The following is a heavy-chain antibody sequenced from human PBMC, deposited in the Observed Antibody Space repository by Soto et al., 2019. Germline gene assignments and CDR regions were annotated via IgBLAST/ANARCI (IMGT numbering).Heavy chain of an antibody. CDR3: ARRARPDFYYMDV. J-gene: IGHJ6*03. V-gene: IGHV3-64*01. D-gene: IGHD6-6*01. CDR1: GFSPSGFA. Sequence: PGGALRLSCAAPGFSPSGFAMGLGPPGPGKGLEYVSGISSNGVGTYYANSVQGRFTISRDNSKNTVYLQMGSLRPEDMAVYYCARRARPDFYYMDVWGKGTTVTVSS. CDR2: ISSNGVGT.